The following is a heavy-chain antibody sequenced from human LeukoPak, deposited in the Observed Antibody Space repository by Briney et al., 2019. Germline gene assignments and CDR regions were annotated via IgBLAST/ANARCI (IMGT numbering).Heavy chain of an antibody. Sequence: PSETLSLTCTVSGGSISSGSYYWSWIRQPAGKGLEWIGRIYTSGSTNYNPSLKSRVTISVDTSKNQFSLKLSSVTAADTAVYYCARLTIRRSWFDPWGQGTLVTVSS. CDR1: GGSISSGSYY. J-gene: IGHJ5*02. CDR2: IYTSGST. CDR3: ARLTIRRSWFDP. V-gene: IGHV4-61*02.